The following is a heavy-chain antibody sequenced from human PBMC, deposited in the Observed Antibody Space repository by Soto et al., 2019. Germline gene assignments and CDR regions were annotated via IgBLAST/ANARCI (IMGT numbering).Heavy chain of an antibody. J-gene: IGHJ6*02. V-gene: IGHV1-2*04. CDR3: ARDFSSCTHYGMDV. Sequence: QVQLVQSGAEVKKPGASVKVSCKASGYTFTGYYMHWVRQAPGQGLEWMGWINPNSGGTNYAQKFQGWVTMTRATSISTAYRELSRLRSDDTAVYYCARDFSSCTHYGMDVWGQGTTVTVSS. CDR2: INPNSGGT. D-gene: IGHD6-13*01. CDR1: GYTFTGYY.